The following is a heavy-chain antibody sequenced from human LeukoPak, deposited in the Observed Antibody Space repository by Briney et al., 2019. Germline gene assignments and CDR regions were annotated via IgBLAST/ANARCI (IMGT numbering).Heavy chain of an antibody. CDR2: IYYSGST. Sequence: SETLSLTCTVSGGSISSYYWSWIRRPPGKGLEWIGYIYYSGSTNYNPSLKSRVTISVDTSKNQFSLKLSSVTAADTAVYYCARGAYCGGDCLGAGGSSYTYWGQGTLVTVSS. CDR3: ARGAYCGGDCLGAGGSSYTY. J-gene: IGHJ4*02. D-gene: IGHD2-21*02. CDR1: GGSISSYY. V-gene: IGHV4-59*01.